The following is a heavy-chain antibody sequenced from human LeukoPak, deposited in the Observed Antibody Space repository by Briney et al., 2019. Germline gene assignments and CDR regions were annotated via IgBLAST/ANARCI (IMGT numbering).Heavy chain of an antibody. Sequence: SETLSLTCTVSGASISSSTYSTTYYWGWIRQAPGKGLEWIGSITYSGTTHYNASLKSRVTISVDTSKNQFSLRLSSVTAADTAVYFCARHGGRYNWSPSDWGQGTLVTVSS. CDR3: ARHGGRYNWSPSD. J-gene: IGHJ4*02. V-gene: IGHV4-39*01. CDR2: ITYSGTT. CDR1: GASISSSTYSTTYY. D-gene: IGHD1-20*01.